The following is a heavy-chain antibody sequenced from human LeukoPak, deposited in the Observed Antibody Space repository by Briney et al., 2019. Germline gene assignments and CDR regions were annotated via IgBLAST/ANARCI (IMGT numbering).Heavy chain of an antibody. CDR2: IYYTGNT. D-gene: IGHD3-10*01. V-gene: IGHV4-39*01. Sequence: KSSETLSLTCTVSGVSISSSYSYWGWIRQPPGMGLEWIGSIYYTGNTYYNASLKSQVSISIDTSKNQFSLKLTSVTAADTAVYYCARYYIEGRCFDYWGQGTLVTVSS. J-gene: IGHJ4*02. CDR3: ARYYIEGRCFDY. CDR1: GVSISSSYSY.